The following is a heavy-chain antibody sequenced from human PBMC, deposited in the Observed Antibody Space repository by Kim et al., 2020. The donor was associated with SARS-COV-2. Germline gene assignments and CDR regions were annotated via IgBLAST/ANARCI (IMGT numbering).Heavy chain of an antibody. V-gene: IGHV5-51*01. CDR3: MRHGGGY. CDR2: IYPGDSDT. D-gene: IGHD2-15*01. J-gene: IGHJ4*02. CDR1: GYTFNTDW. Sequence: GESLKISCKGSGYTFNTDWIGWVRQMPGKGLEWMGIIYPGDSDTTYSPSFQGQVTMSVDTSISTAYLQWGSLKASDTAIYYCMRHGGGYWGQGTLVTVSS.